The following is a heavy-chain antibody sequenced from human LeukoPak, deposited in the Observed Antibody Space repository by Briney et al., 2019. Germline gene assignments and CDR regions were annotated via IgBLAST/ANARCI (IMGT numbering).Heavy chain of an antibody. CDR1: GGTFSSYA. Sequence: ASVKVSCKASGGTFSSYAISWVRQAPGQGLEWMGRIIPILGIANYAQKFQGRVTITADRSTSTAYMELSSLRSEDTAVYYCARDLPYCGGDCSFDPWGQGTLVTVSS. CDR2: IIPILGIA. CDR3: ARDLPYCGGDCSFDP. D-gene: IGHD2-21*02. V-gene: IGHV1-69*04. J-gene: IGHJ5*02.